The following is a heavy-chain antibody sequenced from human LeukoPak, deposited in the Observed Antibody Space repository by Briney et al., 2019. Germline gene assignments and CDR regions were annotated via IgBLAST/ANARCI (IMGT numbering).Heavy chain of an antibody. V-gene: IGHV4-38-2*02. J-gene: IGHJ4*02. CDR1: GYSISSGYY. D-gene: IGHD3-22*01. CDR2: IYHSGST. Sequence: SETLSLTCTVSGYSISSGYYWGWIRQPPGKGLEWIGSIYHSGSTYYNPSLKSRVTISVDTSKNQFSLKLSSVTAADTAVYYCVHYDSSSHFDYWGQGTLVTVSS. CDR3: VHYDSSSHFDY.